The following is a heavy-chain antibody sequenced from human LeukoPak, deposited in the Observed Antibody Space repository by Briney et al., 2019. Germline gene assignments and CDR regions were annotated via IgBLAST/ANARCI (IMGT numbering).Heavy chain of an antibody. D-gene: IGHD3-9*01. V-gene: IGHV4-59*11. CDR1: GGSISSHY. J-gene: IGHJ5*02. CDR3: ARDSGYYDILTGYHNWLDP. CDR2: IYYSGST. Sequence: SETLSLTCTVSGGSISSHYWSWIRQPPGKGLEWIGYIYYSGSTNYNPSLKSRVTISVGTSKNQFSLKLSSVTAADTAVYYCARDSGYYDILTGYHNWLDPWGQGTLVTVSS.